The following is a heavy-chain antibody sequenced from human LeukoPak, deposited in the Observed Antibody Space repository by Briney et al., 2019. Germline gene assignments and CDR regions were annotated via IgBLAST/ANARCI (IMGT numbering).Heavy chain of an antibody. CDR1: GFTFDDYA. D-gene: IGHD6-19*01. Sequence: GGSLRLSCAASGFTFDDYATHWVRQAPGKGLEWVSGISWNSGSIGYADSVKGRFTISRDNAKNSLYLQMNSLRAEDTALYYCAKARRGGWYQTPFDYWGQGTLVTVSS. CDR2: ISWNSGSI. CDR3: AKARRGGWYQTPFDY. J-gene: IGHJ4*02. V-gene: IGHV3-9*01.